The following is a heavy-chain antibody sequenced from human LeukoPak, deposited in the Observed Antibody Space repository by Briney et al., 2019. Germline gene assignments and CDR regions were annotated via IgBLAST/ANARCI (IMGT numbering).Heavy chain of an antibody. Sequence: SDTLSLTCAVYGGSFSGYYWSWIRQPPGKALEWIGEINHSGSTNYNPSLKSRVTISVDPSKNQFSLKLSSVTAADTAVYYFARGRMTTVRKNYGMDVWGKGSTVTVSS. J-gene: IGHJ6*04. CDR3: ARGRMTTVRKNYGMDV. CDR2: INHSGST. CDR1: GGSFSGYY. D-gene: IGHD4-17*01. V-gene: IGHV4-34*01.